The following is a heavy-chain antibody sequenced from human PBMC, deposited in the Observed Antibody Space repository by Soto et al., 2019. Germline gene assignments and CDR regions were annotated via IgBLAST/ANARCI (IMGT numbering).Heavy chain of an antibody. CDR1: GGTFSSYA. CDR2: IIPIFGTA. CDR3: ARDYEVAIGRSYGMDV. Sequence: ASVKVSCKASGGTFSSYAISWVRQAPGQGLERMGGIIPIFGTANYAQKFQGRVTITADESTSTAYMELSSLRSEDTALYYCARDYEVAIGRSYGMDVWGQGTTVTVSS. D-gene: IGHD2-15*01. V-gene: IGHV1-69*13. J-gene: IGHJ6*02.